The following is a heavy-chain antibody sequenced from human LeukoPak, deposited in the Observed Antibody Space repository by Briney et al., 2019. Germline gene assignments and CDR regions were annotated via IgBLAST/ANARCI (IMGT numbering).Heavy chain of an antibody. CDR1: GYTFTSYD. CDR2: MNPNSGNT. J-gene: IGHJ4*02. CDR3: ARGGRSVRRYDFWGGYPKPFAY. Sequence: GASVKVSCKASGYTFTSYDINWVRQATGQGVEWMGGMNPNSGNTGYAQKFPGRVTMTRTTSISTAYMELSSLRSGDTAVYYCARGGRSVRRYDFWGGYPKPFAYWGQGTLVTVSS. V-gene: IGHV1-8*01. D-gene: IGHD3-3*01.